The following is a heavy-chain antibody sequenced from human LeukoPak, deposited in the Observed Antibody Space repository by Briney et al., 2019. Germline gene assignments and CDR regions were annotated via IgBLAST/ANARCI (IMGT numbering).Heavy chain of an antibody. CDR3: ARGQAEQQLGY. Sequence: GGSLRLSCAASGFTFSSYGMHWVRQAPGKGLEWVAVIWYDGSNKYYADSVKGRFTISRDNSKNTLYLQMNSLRAEDTAVYYRARGQAEQQLGYWGQGTLVTVSS. J-gene: IGHJ4*02. D-gene: IGHD6-13*01. CDR1: GFTFSSYG. V-gene: IGHV3-33*01. CDR2: IWYDGSNK.